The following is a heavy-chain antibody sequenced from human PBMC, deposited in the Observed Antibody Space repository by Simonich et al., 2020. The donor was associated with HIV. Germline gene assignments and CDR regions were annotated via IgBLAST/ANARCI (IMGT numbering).Heavy chain of an antibody. J-gene: IGHJ4*02. Sequence: EVQLVESGGGLVQPGRSLRLSCAASGFTFDDYAMHWVRQAPGKGLDWFSGISWNGGSIGYADSVKGRFTISRDNAKNSLYLQMNSLRAEDMALYYCAKDRYSSSSGSFDYWGQGTLVTVSS. CDR2: ISWNGGSI. V-gene: IGHV3-9*03. D-gene: IGHD6-6*01. CDR3: AKDRYSSSSGSFDY. CDR1: GFTFDDYA.